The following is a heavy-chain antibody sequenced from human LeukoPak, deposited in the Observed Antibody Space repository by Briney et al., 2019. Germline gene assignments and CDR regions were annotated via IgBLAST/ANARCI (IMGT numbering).Heavy chain of an antibody. CDR3: ARDGNVVPAAILHAFDI. D-gene: IGHD2-2*01. V-gene: IGHV1-69*04. CDR1: GGTFSSYA. J-gene: IGHJ3*02. Sequence: GSSVKVSCKASGGTFSSYAISWVRQAPGQGLEWMGRIIPILGIANYAQKFQGRVTITADKSTSTAYMELSSLRSEDTAVYYCARDGNVVPAAILHAFDIWGQGTMVTVSS. CDR2: IIPILGIA.